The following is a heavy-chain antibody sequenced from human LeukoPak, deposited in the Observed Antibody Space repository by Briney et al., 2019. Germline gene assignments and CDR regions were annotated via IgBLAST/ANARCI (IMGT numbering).Heavy chain of an antibody. Sequence: ASVKVSCKVSGYTLTELSMHWVRQAPGKGLEWMGGFDPEDGETIYAQKFQGRVTMTEDTSTGTAYMELSSLRSEDTAVYYCGTVNRRGSSSWYGGMDVWGKGTTVTVSS. J-gene: IGHJ6*04. V-gene: IGHV1-24*01. CDR3: GTVNRRGSSSWYGGMDV. D-gene: IGHD6-13*01. CDR2: FDPEDGET. CDR1: GYTLTELS.